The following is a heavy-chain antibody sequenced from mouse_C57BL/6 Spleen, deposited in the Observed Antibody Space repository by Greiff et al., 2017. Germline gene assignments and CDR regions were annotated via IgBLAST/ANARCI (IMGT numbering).Heavy chain of an antibody. CDR2: INPSSGYT. D-gene: IGHD6-2*01. V-gene: IGHV1-4*01. CDR1: GYTFTSYT. J-gene: IGHJ4*01. Sequence: QVQLQQSGAELARPGASVKMSCKASGYTFTSYTMHWVKQRPGQGLEWIGYINPSSGYTKNNQKFKDKATLTADKSYSTAYMQLSSLTSEDSAVYYCARTASPYYYAMDYWGQGTSVTVSS. CDR3: ARTASPYYYAMDY.